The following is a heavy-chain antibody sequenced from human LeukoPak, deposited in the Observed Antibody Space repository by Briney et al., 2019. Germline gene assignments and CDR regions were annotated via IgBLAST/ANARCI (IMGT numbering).Heavy chain of an antibody. V-gene: IGHV1-46*01. CDR2: INPSGGST. CDR1: GYTFTSYY. J-gene: IGHJ4*02. Sequence: ASVKVSCKASGYTFTSYYMHWVRQAPGQGLEWMGIINPSGGSTSYARKFQGRVTMTRDTSTSTVYMELSSLRSEDTAVYYCARESGLYYFDYWGQGTLVTVSS. D-gene: IGHD3-3*01. CDR3: ARESGLYYFDY.